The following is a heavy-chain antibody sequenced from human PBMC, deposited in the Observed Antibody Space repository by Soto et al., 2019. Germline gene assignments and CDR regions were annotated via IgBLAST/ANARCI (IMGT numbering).Heavy chain of an antibody. CDR3: ARLVISIVATITVPHDVDY. V-gene: IGHV1-18*01. J-gene: IGHJ4*02. D-gene: IGHD5-12*01. CDR2: ISAYNGNT. Sequence: GASVKVSCKASGYTFTSYGISWVRQAPGQGLEWMGWISAYNGNTNYAQKLQGRVTMTTDTSTSTAYMELRSLRSDDTAVYYCARLVISIVATITVPHDVDYWGQGTPVTVSS. CDR1: GYTFTSYG.